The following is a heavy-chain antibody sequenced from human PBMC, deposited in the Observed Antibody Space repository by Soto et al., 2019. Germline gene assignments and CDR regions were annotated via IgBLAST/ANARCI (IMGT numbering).Heavy chain of an antibody. J-gene: IGHJ4*02. V-gene: IGHV3-23*01. Sequence: PGGSLRLSCAASGFTFSSYAMSWVRQAPGKGLEWVSAISGSGGSTYYADSVKGRFTISRDNSKNTLYLQMNSLRAEDTAVYYCRTQEHYGRTPDPHTVVTPVSSLFDYWGQGTLVTVSS. CDR2: ISGSGGST. CDR1: GFTFSSYA. CDR3: RTQEHYGRTPDPHTVVTPVSSLFDY. D-gene: IGHD2-21*02.